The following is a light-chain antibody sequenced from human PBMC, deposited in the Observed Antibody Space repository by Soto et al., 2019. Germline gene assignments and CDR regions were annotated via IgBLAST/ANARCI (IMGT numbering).Light chain of an antibody. CDR2: DDT. J-gene: IGLJ2*01. Sequence: SYELTQPPSVSVAPGQTARITCGGNNIGSKHVHWYQQKSGQAPVLVMSDDTDRPSGIPERLSGSNFGSTATLTISRVEAGDEADYYCQVWVSSRDQGVLGGGTK. CDR1: NIGSKH. V-gene: IGLV3-21*02. CDR3: QVWVSSRDQGV.